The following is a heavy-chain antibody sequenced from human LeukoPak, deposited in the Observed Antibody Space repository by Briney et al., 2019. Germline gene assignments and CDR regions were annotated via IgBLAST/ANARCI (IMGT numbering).Heavy chain of an antibody. Sequence: LETLSLTCTVSGGSISSYYWSWIRQPPGKGLEWIGYIYYSGSTNYNPSLKSRVTISVDTSKNQFSLKLSSVTAADTAVYYCARGYSSSWDYYYYGMDVWGQGTTVTVSS. V-gene: IGHV4-59*01. J-gene: IGHJ6*02. CDR1: GGSISSYY. CDR3: ARGYSSSWDYYYYGMDV. CDR2: IYYSGST. D-gene: IGHD6-13*01.